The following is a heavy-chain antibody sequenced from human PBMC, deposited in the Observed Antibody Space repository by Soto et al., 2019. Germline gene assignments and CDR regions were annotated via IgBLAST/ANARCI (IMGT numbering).Heavy chain of an antibody. CDR2: ISSSSSTI. J-gene: IGHJ6*03. D-gene: IGHD3-16*01. V-gene: IGHV3-48*01. Sequence: GGSRRLSCAASGFTFSSYSMNWVRQAPGKGLEWVSYISSSSSTIYYADSVKGRFTISRDNAKNSLYLQMNSLRSEDTAVYYCASTRITFGRQTYYYYYLDVWGKGTTVTVSS. CDR3: ASTRITFGRQTYYYYYLDV. CDR1: GFTFSSYS.